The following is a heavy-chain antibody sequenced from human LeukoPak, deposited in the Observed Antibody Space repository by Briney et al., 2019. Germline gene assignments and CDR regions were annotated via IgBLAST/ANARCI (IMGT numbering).Heavy chain of an antibody. V-gene: IGHV4-34*01. CDR3: ARGTVVTPYYFDY. D-gene: IGHD4-23*01. CDR1: GGSFSGYY. Sequence: SETLSLTCAVYGGSFSGYYWSWIRQPPGKGLEWIGEINHSGSTNYNPSLKSRVTISVDTSKNQFSLKLSSVTAADTAVYYCARGTVVTPYYFDYWGQGTLVTVSS. J-gene: IGHJ4*02. CDR2: INHSGST.